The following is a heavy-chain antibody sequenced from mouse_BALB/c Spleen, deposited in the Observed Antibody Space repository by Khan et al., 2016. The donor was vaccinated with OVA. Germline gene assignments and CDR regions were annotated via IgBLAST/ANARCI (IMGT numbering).Heavy chain of an antibody. CDR3: ARVYDCFAS. V-gene: IGHV1-26*01. J-gene: IGHJ3*01. Sequence: EVQLQQSGPDLVKPGASVKISCKASGYSFTLYYMSWVKQSHGKSLEWIGRVNPNTDNINYNQEFKGKAILTVDKSSNTAYMELRSLTSEDSAVYFCARVYDCFASWGQGTLVTVSA. D-gene: IGHD2-14*01. CDR2: VNPNTDNI. CDR1: GYSFTLYY.